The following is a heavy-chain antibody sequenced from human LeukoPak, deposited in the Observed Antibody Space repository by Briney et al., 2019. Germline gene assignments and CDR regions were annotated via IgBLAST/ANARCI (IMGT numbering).Heavy chain of an antibody. Sequence: ASVKVSCKASGYTFTSYGISWVRQAPGLGLEWMGWISAYNGNTNYAQKLQGRVTMTTDTSTSTAYMELRSLRSDDTAVYYCARGKGKNYYDSSGYYFYWGQGTLVTVSS. D-gene: IGHD3-22*01. CDR2: ISAYNGNT. CDR1: GYTFTSYG. J-gene: IGHJ4*02. CDR3: ARGKGKNYYDSSGYYFY. V-gene: IGHV1-18*01.